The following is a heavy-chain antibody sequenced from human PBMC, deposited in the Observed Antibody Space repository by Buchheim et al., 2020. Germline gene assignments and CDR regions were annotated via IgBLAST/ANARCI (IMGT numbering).Heavy chain of an antibody. CDR1: GFSFSSYG. Sequence: QVHLVESGGGVVQPGKSLKLSCAASGFSFSSYGTHWVRQAPGKGLEWVAVIWYDGTDKYYADSVKGRFTISRDNSRNTMSLQMHSLRAEDTAMYYCASGVGLYGAGTQFDYWGQGTL. CDR2: IWYDGTDK. CDR3: ASGVGLYGAGTQFDY. D-gene: IGHD3-10*01. V-gene: IGHV3-33*01. J-gene: IGHJ4*02.